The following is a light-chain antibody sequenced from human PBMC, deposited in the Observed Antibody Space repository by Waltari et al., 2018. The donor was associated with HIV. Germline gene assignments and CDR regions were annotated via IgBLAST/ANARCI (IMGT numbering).Light chain of an antibody. J-gene: IGLJ2*01. CDR3: CSYAGSYTFV. Sequence: GSPGQSVTISCTGTSSDVGGYNYVSWYQQHPGKAPKLMIYDVSKRPSGVPDRFSGSKSGNTASLTISGLQAEDEADYYCCSYAGSYTFVYGGGTKLTVL. V-gene: IGLV2-11*01. CDR2: DVS. CDR1: SSDVGGYNY.